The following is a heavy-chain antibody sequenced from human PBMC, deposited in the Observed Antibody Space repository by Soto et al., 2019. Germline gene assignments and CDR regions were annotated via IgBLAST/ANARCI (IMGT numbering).Heavy chain of an antibody. J-gene: IGHJ4*02. CDR2: ISAGKGDT. Sequence: VQLVQSGAEVRKPGASVKVSCKASGYTFSSYGISWVRQAPGKGLEWMGWISAGKGDTNYAQEFQGRVSMTTDTSTSTAYMELRSLTSDDTAVYYCARDGFTVISSGSFDYWGRGTLVTVSS. CDR1: GYTFSSYG. V-gene: IGHV1-18*04. CDR3: ARDGFTVISSGSFDY. D-gene: IGHD1-26*01.